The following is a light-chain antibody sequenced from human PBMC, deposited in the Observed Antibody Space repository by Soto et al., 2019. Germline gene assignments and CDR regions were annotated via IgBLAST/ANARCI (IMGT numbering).Light chain of an antibody. CDR3: LQDYNYPRT. J-gene: IGKJ1*01. CDR1: QSVSSIY. Sequence: EIVLTQSPGTLSLSPGERATLSCRASQSVSSIYLAWYQQKPGQAPSLLIYGASSRATGIPDRFSGSGSGTDFTLTISRLEPEDFAVYYCLQDYNYPRTFGQGTKVEIK. CDR2: GAS. V-gene: IGKV3-20*01.